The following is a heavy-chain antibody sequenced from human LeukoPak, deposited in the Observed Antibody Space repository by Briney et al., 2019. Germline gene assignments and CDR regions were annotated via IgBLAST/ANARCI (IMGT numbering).Heavy chain of an antibody. CDR1: DYSISNAYY. J-gene: IGHJ4*02. Sequence: KPSETLSLTCAVSDYSISNAYYWGWIRQPPGKVLEWIGSFSHGGSTHYNASLNSRVTISLEASKNQFSLRLSSVTAAETAVYYCAIQADVPSSIGYFDFWGQGAPVTVSS. V-gene: IGHV4-38-2*01. D-gene: IGHD2/OR15-2a*01. CDR3: AIQADVPSSIGYFDF. CDR2: FSHGGST.